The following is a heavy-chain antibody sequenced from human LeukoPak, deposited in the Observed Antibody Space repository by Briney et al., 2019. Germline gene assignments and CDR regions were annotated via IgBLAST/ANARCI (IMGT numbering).Heavy chain of an antibody. CDR1: GFTFSGYW. J-gene: IGHJ4*02. CDR3: ARETPRGGRYYFDY. V-gene: IGHV3-74*03. D-gene: IGHD3-10*01. Sequence: PGGSLRLSCAASGFTFSGYWMHWVRQAPGKGLVWVSRTSPDGSTTTYADSVKGRFTISRDNAKNTLYLQMNSLRAEDTALYYCARETPRGGRYYFDYWGQGALVTVSS. CDR2: TSPDGSTT.